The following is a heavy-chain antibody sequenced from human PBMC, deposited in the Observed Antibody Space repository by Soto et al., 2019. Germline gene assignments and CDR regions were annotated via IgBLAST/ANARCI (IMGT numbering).Heavy chain of an antibody. Sequence: PGGSLRLSCAASGFTFSSYSMNWVRQAPGKGLEWVSSISSSSSYIYYADSVKGRFTISRDNAKNSLYLQMNSLRAEDTAVYYCARDFGYYDSSGYYYDVNCFDPWGQGTLVTVSS. CDR2: ISSSSSYI. D-gene: IGHD3-22*01. CDR1: GFTFSSYS. J-gene: IGHJ5*02. V-gene: IGHV3-21*01. CDR3: ARDFGYYDSSGYYYDVNCFDP.